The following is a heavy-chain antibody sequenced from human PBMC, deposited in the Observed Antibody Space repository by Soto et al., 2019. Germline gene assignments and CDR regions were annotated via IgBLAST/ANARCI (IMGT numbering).Heavy chain of an antibody. CDR2: IIPIFGTA. CDR1: GGTFSSYA. J-gene: IGHJ6*02. D-gene: IGHD2-2*01. CDR3: ASRYCSSTSCYSPGPYYYYYGMDV. V-gene: IGHV1-69*13. Sequence: GASVKVSCKASGGTFSSYAISCVRQAPGQGLEWMGGIIPIFGTANYAQKFQGRVTITADESTSTAYMELSSLRSEDTAVYYCASRYCSSTSCYSPGPYYYYYGMDVWGQGTTVTVSS.